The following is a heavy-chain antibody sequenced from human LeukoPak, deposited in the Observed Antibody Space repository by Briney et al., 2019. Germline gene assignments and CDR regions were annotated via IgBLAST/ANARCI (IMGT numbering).Heavy chain of an antibody. CDR1: GYSISSGYQ. D-gene: IGHD2-2*01. V-gene: IGHV4-38-2*02. J-gene: IGHJ5*02. CDR2: IYHTESA. CDR3: ARDPRWLTPDCTSTSCYENYFDP. Sequence: SATLSLTCVVSGYSISSGYQWAWIRQSPGKGLEWIGSIYHTESAHCTPSLQSRVTISVDTSNNQFSLRLNSVTAADTAVYYCARDPRWLTPDCTSTSCYENYFDPWGQGTLVTVSS.